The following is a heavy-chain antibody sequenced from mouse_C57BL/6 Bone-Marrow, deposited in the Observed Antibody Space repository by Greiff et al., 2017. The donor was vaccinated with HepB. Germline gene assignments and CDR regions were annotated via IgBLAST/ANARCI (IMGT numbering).Heavy chain of an antibody. CDR1: GFTFSDYG. J-gene: IGHJ1*03. CDR2: ISNLAYSI. Sequence: EVQRVESGGGLVQPGGSLKLSCAASGFTFSDYGMAWVRQAPRKGPEWVAFISNLAYSIYYADTVTGRFTISRENAKITLYLEMSSLRSEDTAMYYCARHPAPYYYGSSHWYFDVWGTGTTVTVSS. CDR3: ARHPAPYYYGSSHWYFDV. V-gene: IGHV5-15*01. D-gene: IGHD1-1*01.